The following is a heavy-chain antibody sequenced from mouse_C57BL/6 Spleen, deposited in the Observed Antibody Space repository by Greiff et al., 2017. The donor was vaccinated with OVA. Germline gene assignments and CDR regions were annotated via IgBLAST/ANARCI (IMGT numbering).Heavy chain of an antibody. CDR3: ARVYYGNYRAMDY. CDR1: GYTFTDYY. V-gene: IGHV1-19*01. J-gene: IGHJ4*01. D-gene: IGHD2-1*01. Sequence: EVQLVESGPVLVKPGASVKMSCKASGYTFTDYYMNWVKQSHGKSLEWIGVINPYHGGTSYNQKFKGKATLTVDKSSSTAYMELNSLTSEDSAVYYCARVYYGNYRAMDYWGQGTSVTVSS. CDR2: INPYHGGT.